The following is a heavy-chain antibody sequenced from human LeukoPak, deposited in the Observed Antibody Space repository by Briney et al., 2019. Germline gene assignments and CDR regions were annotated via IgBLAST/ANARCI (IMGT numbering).Heavy chain of an antibody. D-gene: IGHD6-13*01. CDR3: ATTLNIATPGHL. CDR1: GFDFSTYA. CDR2: ISTMSNYI. Sequence: GGSLRLSCAASGFDFSTYAINWVRQAPGKGLEWVSSISTMSNYIFYGDSVKGRFTISRDNAKNSVYLQMSSLRAEDTGVYYCATTLNIATPGHLWGQGALVTVSS. J-gene: IGHJ4*02. V-gene: IGHV3-21*06.